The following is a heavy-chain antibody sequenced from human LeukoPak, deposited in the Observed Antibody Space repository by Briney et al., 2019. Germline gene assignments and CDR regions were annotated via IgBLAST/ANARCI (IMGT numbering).Heavy chain of an antibody. Sequence: GASVKVSCKASGYTFTSYDINWVRQATGQGLEWMGRMNPNSGNTGYAQKFQGRVTITRNTSISTAYMELSSLRSEDTAVYYCKTGGTHWFDPWGQGTLVTVSS. CDR2: MNPNSGNT. CDR1: GYTFTSYD. D-gene: IGHD7-27*01. V-gene: IGHV1-8*03. CDR3: KTGGTHWFDP. J-gene: IGHJ5*02.